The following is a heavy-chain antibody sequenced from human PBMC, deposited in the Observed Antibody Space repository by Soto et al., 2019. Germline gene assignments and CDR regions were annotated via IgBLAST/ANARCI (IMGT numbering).Heavy chain of an antibody. D-gene: IGHD3-3*01. CDR3: AKVRGSAWSGSTHPDAFDI. V-gene: IGHV3-23*01. CDR1: GFTFSSYA. CDR2: ISGSGGST. J-gene: IGHJ3*02. Sequence: GGSLRLSCAASGFTFSSYAMSWVRQAPGKGLEWVSAISGSGGSTYYADSVKGRFTISRDNSKNTLYLQMNSLRAEDTAVYYCAKVRGSAWSGSTHPDAFDIWGQGTMVTVSS.